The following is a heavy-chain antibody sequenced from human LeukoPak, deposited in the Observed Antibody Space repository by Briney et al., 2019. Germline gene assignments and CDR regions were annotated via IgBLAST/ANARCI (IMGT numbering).Heavy chain of an antibody. CDR1: GYTFTGYY. CDR2: INPNSGGT. J-gene: IGHJ4*02. CDR3: ARDKDDYGDYWFDY. Sequence: ASVKVSCKASGYTFTGYYMHWVRQAPGQGLEWMGWINPNSGGTNYAQKFQGRVTMTRDTSISTAYMELSRLRSDDTAVYYCARDKDDYGDYWFDYWGQGTLVTVSS. V-gene: IGHV1-2*02. D-gene: IGHD4-17*01.